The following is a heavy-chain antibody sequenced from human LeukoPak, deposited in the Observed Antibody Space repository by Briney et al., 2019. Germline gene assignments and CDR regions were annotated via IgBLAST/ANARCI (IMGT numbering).Heavy chain of an antibody. D-gene: IGHD3-10*01. CDR3: AKDPITMVRGVTYPMDV. CDR1: GFTFSSYA. V-gene: IGHV3-23*01. J-gene: IGHJ6*02. Sequence: GGSLRLSCAASGFTFSSYAMSWVRQAPGKGLEWVSAISGSGGSTYYAGSVKGRFTISRDNSKNTLYLQMNSLRAEDTAVYYCAKDPITMVRGVTYPMDVWGQGTTVTVSS. CDR2: ISGSGGST.